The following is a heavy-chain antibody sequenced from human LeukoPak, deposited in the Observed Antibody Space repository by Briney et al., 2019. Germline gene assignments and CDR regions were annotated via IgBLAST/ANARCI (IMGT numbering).Heavy chain of an antibody. CDR3: ARGVRGYSFGYVSDY. CDR2: IIPIFGTA. D-gene: IGHD5-18*01. J-gene: IGHJ4*02. CDR1: GGTFSSYA. Sequence: SVKVSCKASGGTFSSYAISWVRQAPGQGLEWMGGIIPIFGTANYAQKFQGRVTMTRNTSISTAYMELSSLRSEDTAVYYCARGVRGYSFGYVSDYWGQGTLVTVSS. V-gene: IGHV1-69*05.